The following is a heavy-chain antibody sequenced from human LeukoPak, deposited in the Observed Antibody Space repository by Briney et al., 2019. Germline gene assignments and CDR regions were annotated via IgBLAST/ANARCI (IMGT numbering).Heavy chain of an antibody. CDR2: INTGGGT. Sequence: PSETLSLTCTVSGGSMSSDYWNWIRQPPGKGPEWIGYINTGGGTNYNPSLKSRVTISVDTSNNQFSLKLSPVTAADTAVYYCARQGREMTTISYLDYWGQGTLVTVSS. J-gene: IGHJ4*02. CDR3: ARQGREMTTISYLDY. D-gene: IGHD5-24*01. CDR1: GGSMSSDY. V-gene: IGHV4-4*09.